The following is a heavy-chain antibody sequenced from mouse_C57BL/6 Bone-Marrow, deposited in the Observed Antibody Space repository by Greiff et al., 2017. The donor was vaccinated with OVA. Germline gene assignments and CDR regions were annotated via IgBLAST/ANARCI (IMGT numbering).Heavy chain of an antibody. V-gene: IGHV1-9*01. CDR3: ARRYYGSSEFAY. Sequence: VQLQESGAELMKPGASVKLSCKATGYTFTGYWIEWVQQRPGHGLEWIGEILPGSGSTNSNEKFKGKATFTADTTANTAYMQLSSLTTEDSAIYYCARRYYGSSEFAYWGQGTLVTVSA. CDR1: GYTFTGYW. CDR2: ILPGSGST. J-gene: IGHJ3*01. D-gene: IGHD1-1*01.